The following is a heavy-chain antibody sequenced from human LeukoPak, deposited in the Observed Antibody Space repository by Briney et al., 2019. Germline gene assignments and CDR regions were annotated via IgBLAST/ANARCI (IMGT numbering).Heavy chain of an antibody. D-gene: IGHD1-26*01. J-gene: IGHJ4*02. Sequence: GASVKVSCKASGYTFTGYYMHWVRQAPGQGLEWIGWISPNSGGTKYVQKFQGRVTMTRGTSITTVYMELSGLSFDDTAVYYCARGGGRYSVDYWGQGTLVIVSS. CDR2: ISPNSGGT. V-gene: IGHV1-2*02. CDR1: GYTFTGYY. CDR3: ARGGGRYSVDY.